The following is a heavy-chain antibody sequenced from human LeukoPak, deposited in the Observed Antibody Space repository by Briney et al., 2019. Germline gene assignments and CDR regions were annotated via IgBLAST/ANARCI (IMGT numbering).Heavy chain of an antibody. Sequence: ASVKVSCKESGYTFTSYYMHWVRQAPGQGLEWMGIINPSGGSTSYAQKFQGRVTMTRDTSTSTVYMELSSLRSEDPAVYYCARDQEGSSWLYYYYGMDVWGQGTTVTVSS. J-gene: IGHJ6*02. CDR1: GYTFTSYY. D-gene: IGHD6-13*01. CDR3: ARDQEGSSWLYYYYGMDV. CDR2: INPSGGST. V-gene: IGHV1-46*01.